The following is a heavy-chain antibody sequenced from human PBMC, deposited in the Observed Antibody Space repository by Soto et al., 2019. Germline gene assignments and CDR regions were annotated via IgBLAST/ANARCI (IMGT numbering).Heavy chain of an antibody. Sequence: GGSLRLSCAASGFSVSTNYMTLVRQAPGKGLEWVSVIYSGGSTYYADSVKGRFTISRDNSKNTLHLQMNSLRAEDTAVYYCARGSRSLYYFDFWGGGTLVTVSS. CDR1: GFSVSTNY. CDR2: IYSGGST. CDR3: ARGSRSLYYFDF. D-gene: IGHD1-26*01. J-gene: IGHJ4*02. V-gene: IGHV3-53*01.